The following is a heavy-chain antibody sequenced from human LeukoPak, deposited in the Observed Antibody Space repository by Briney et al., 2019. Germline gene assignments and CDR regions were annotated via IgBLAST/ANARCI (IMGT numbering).Heavy chain of an antibody. CDR3: ARVGYSYVINDWSRTGLGAYPTKYYYHMDV. CDR2: INHSGST. J-gene: IGHJ6*03. CDR1: GGSFSGYY. D-gene: IGHD5-18*01. V-gene: IGHV4-34*01. Sequence: PSETLSLTCAVYGGSFSGYYWSWIRQPPGKGLEWIGEINHSGSTNYNPSLKSRVPISGDTSKNQFSLKLSSVPAADTAVYFCARVGYSYVINDWSRTGLGAYPTKYYYHMDVWGKGTTVTVSS.